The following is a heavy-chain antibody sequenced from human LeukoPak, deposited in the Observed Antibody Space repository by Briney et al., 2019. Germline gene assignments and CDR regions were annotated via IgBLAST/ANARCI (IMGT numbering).Heavy chain of an antibody. CDR1: GFTVSTYV. Sequence: GGSLRLSCAVSGFTVSTYVMHWVRRAPGEGLVWVSRINHDGSDISYADSVKGRSTISRDNAKNTLYLQMNSLRADDTAIYYCVRDSNFKIDYWGQGTLVTVSS. V-gene: IGHV3-74*01. D-gene: IGHD5-24*01. CDR2: INHDGSDI. CDR3: VRDSNFKIDY. J-gene: IGHJ4*02.